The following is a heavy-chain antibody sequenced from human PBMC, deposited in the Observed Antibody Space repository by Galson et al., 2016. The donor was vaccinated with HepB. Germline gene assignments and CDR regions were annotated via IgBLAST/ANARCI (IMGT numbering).Heavy chain of an antibody. CDR2: TYYRSRWYN. D-gene: IGHD6-25*01. Sequence: CAISGDSVSSNTAAWDWIRQSPSRGLEWLGRTYYRSRWYNDYAESVKGRITVTPDTSKNQFSLHLNSVTPEDTAVYYCARDAKRASYYFDSWGQGTLVTVSS. J-gene: IGHJ4*02. CDR1: GDSVSSNTAA. V-gene: IGHV6-1*01. CDR3: ARDAKRASYYFDS.